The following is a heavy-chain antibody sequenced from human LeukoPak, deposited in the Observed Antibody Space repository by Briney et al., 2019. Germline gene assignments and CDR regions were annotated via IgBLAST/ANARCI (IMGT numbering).Heavy chain of an antibody. Sequence: GASVKVSCKASGGTFSSYAISWVRQAPGQGLEWMGGIIPNFGTANYAQKFQGRVTITADKSTSTAYMELSSLISEDTAVYYCARASTDWNDAHYYYYYYMDVWGKGTTVTVSS. D-gene: IGHD1-1*01. J-gene: IGHJ6*03. CDR2: IIPNFGTA. CDR3: ARASTDWNDAHYYYYYYMDV. V-gene: IGHV1-69*06. CDR1: GGTFSSYA.